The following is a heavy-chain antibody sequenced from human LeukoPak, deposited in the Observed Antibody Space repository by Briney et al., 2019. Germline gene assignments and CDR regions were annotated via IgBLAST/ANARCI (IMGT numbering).Heavy chain of an antibody. D-gene: IGHD3-22*01. CDR1: GGGSVSSGGYY. Sequence: TSETLSLTCIVSGGGSVSSGGYYWGWIRQPPGKGLEWIGSIYYNGSTYYNPSLKSRVTISVDTSKNQFSLSLSSVTAADTAVFYCARRLVYYDSSGPRRGFDSWGQGTLVTVSS. CDR2: IYYNGST. J-gene: IGHJ5*01. CDR3: ARRLVYYDSSGPRRGFDS. V-gene: IGHV4-39*01.